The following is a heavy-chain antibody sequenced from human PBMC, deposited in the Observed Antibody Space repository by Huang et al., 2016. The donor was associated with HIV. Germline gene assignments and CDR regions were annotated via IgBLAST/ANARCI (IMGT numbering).Heavy chain of an antibody. CDR2: ISNDGSSK. D-gene: IGHD4-17*01. CDR1: GFMFSTFG. J-gene: IGHJ4*02. V-gene: IGHV3-30*18. CDR3: AKPSGDYEFFDF. Sequence: QVHLEESGGGVVQPGRPLRLSCTASGFMFSTFGIDWVRQAPGKRLEWVAGISNDGSSKYYVHSVKGRVTISRDNSKNIVYLQMNSLRPEDTAVYYCAKPSGDYEFFDFWGQGTVVTVSS.